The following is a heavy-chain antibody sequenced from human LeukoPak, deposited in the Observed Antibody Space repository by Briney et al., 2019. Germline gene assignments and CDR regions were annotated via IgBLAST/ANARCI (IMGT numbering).Heavy chain of an antibody. V-gene: IGHV3-23*01. CDR2: ISDRGGTT. Sequence: PGGSLRLSCAVTGITLSNYGMSWVRQAPGKGLEWVAGISDRGGTTNYAESVKGRFTISRDNPKNTLYLQMSSLRAEDTAVYFCAKRGVVIRVILVGFHKEAYYFDSWGQGALVTVSS. CDR1: GITLSNYG. D-gene: IGHD3-22*01. CDR3: AKRGVVIRVILVGFHKEAYYFDS. J-gene: IGHJ4*02.